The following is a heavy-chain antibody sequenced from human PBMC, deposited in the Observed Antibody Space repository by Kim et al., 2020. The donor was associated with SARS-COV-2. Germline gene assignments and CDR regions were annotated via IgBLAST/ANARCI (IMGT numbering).Heavy chain of an antibody. D-gene: IGHD6-19*01. CDR2: SSGIDHST. Sequence: GGSLRLSCVASGFTFRTFGMTWVRQTPGKGLEWVSGSSGIDHSTYYADSVKGRFTISRDNSKNTIYLQMNSLTVEDTGIYYCASVASSGWDVPFGSWGQGTLVTVSS. V-gene: IGHV3-23*01. CDR3: ASVASSGWDVPFGS. CDR1: GFTFRTFG. J-gene: IGHJ4*02.